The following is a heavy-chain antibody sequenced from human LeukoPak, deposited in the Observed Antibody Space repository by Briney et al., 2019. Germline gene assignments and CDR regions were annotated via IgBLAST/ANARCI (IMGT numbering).Heavy chain of an antibody. CDR1: GFTFSSYS. CDR2: ITYDGSNK. Sequence: GGSLRLSCAASGFTFSSYSMNWVRQAPGKGLEWVAVITYDGSNKYYADSVKGRFTISRDNSKNTLYLQMNSLRAEDTAVYYCAREFFYYDSSGYHNWFDPWGQGTLVTVSS. V-gene: IGHV3-30*03. D-gene: IGHD3-22*01. CDR3: AREFFYYDSSGYHNWFDP. J-gene: IGHJ5*02.